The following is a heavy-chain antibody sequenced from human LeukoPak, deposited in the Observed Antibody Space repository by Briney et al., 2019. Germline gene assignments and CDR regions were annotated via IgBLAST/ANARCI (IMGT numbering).Heavy chain of an antibody. V-gene: IGHV4-34*01. J-gene: IGHJ4*02. CDR1: GGSFSGYY. D-gene: IGHD3-10*01. CDR2: INHSGST. CDR3: ARLLVRGVIIDY. Sequence: SETLSLTCAVYGGSFSGYYWIWIRKPPGKVLEWIGEINHSGSTNYNPSLKSRVTISVDTSKNQFSLKLSSVTAADTAVYYCARLLVRGVIIDYWGQGTLVTVSS.